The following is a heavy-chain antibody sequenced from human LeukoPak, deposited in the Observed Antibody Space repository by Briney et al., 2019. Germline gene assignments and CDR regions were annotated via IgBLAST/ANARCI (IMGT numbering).Heavy chain of an antibody. D-gene: IGHD5-18*01. CDR1: GFTVSSNY. Sequence: PGGSLRLSCAASGFTVSSNYTSWVRQAPGKGLAWVSVLYSGGNTYYADSVKGRFTISRDNSKNMLFLQMNSLRAEDTAVYYCARVGRGDTYGYVDYWGQGTLVTGSS. V-gene: IGHV3-66*01. CDR2: LYSGGNT. J-gene: IGHJ4*02. CDR3: ARVGRGDTYGYVDY.